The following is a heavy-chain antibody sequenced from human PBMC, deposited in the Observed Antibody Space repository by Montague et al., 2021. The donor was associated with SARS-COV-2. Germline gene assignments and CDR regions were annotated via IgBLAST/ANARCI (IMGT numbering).Heavy chain of an antibody. Sequence: SETLSLTCTVSGGSISSYYWGWIRQPPGKGLEWIGYIYYSGSTNYNPSLESRVTISVDTSKNQFSLKLSSVTAADTAVYYCARVFPRWLQFDPYFDYWGQGTLVTVSS. V-gene: IGHV4-59*01. J-gene: IGHJ4*02. CDR2: IYYSGST. D-gene: IGHD5-24*01. CDR1: GGSISSYY. CDR3: ARVFPRWLQFDPYFDY.